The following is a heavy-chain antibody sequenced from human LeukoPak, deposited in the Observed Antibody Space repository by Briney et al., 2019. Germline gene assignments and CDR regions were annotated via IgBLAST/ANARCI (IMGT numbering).Heavy chain of an antibody. Sequence: GASVKVSCKASGYTFTSYDINWVRQATGQGLEWMGWMNPNSGNTGYAQKFQGRVTMTRNTSISTAYMELSSLRSEDTAVYYCATSRPVVRWLARGWFDPWGQGTLVTVSS. CDR1: GYTFTSYD. J-gene: IGHJ5*02. CDR3: ATSRPVVRWLARGWFDP. D-gene: IGHD6-19*01. CDR2: MNPNSGNT. V-gene: IGHV1-8*01.